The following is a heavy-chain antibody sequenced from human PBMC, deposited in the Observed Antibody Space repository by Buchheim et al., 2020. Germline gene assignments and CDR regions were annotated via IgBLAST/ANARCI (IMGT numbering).Heavy chain of an antibody. D-gene: IGHD1/OR15-1a*01. Sequence: QVQLVQSGGEVKEPGASVKASCKASGDTFNTYAFSWVRQAPGQGLEWMAWISAYNGRTNYAQRFQGRLTVTTDTSTRTAYMELRTLRSDDTAVYYCATAEQFAGAWFDPWGQGTL. CDR1: GDTFNTYA. V-gene: IGHV1-18*01. CDR3: ATAEQFAGAWFDP. J-gene: IGHJ5*02. CDR2: ISAYNGRT.